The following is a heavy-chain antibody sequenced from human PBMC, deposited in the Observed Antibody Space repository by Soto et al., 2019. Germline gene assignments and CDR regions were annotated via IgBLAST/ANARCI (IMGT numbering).Heavy chain of an antibody. Sequence: QVQLQQWGAGLLKPSETLSLTCAVYGGSFSGYYWSWIRQPPGKGLEWIGEINHRGSTNYNPSLKSRVTISVDTSKNQFSLKLSSVTAADTAVYYCARGAAVAGYYYYGMDVWGQGTTVTVSS. J-gene: IGHJ6*02. CDR2: INHRGST. CDR1: GGSFSGYY. D-gene: IGHD6-19*01. V-gene: IGHV4-34*01. CDR3: ARGAAVAGYYYYGMDV.